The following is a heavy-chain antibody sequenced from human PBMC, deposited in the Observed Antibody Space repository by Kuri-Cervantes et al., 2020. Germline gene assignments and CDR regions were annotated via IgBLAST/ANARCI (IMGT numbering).Heavy chain of an antibody. D-gene: IGHD6-6*01. CDR3: AKDGVYSSSTYYFDY. CDR1: GFTFSSYG. V-gene: IGHV3-33*06. CDR2: IWYDGSNK. Sequence: GESLKISCAASGFTFSSYGMHWVRQAPGKGLEWVAVIWYDGSNKYYADSVKGRFTISRDNSKNTLYLQMNSLRAEDTAVYYCAKDGVYSSSTYYFDYWGQGTLVTVSS. J-gene: IGHJ4*02.